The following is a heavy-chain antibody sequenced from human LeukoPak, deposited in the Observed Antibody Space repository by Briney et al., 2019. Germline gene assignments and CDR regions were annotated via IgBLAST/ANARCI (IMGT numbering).Heavy chain of an antibody. CDR2: IYYSGST. Sequence: SETLSLTCTVSGGSISSGGYYWSWIRQHPGKGLEWIGYIYYSGSTYYNPSLKSRVTISEDTSKNQFSLKLSSVTAADTAVYYCASGGLSGEDYWGQGTLVTVSS. D-gene: IGHD1-14*01. J-gene: IGHJ4*02. CDR3: ASGGLSGEDY. CDR1: GGSISSGGYY. V-gene: IGHV4-31*03.